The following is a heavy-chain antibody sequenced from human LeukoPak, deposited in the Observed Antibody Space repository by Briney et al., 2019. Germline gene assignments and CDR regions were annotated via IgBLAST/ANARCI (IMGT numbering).Heavy chain of an antibody. CDR3: AKGYSYGELGL. J-gene: IGHJ4*02. V-gene: IGHV3-30*02. CDR2: IRYDGNSK. Sequence: GGSLRLSCAASGFTFSSYGMHWVRQAPGKGLEWVAFIRYDGNSKNHAGSVKGRFTISRDDFKNTLYLQMSSLRAEDTAIYYCAKGYSYGELGLWGQGTLVTVSS. CDR1: GFTFSSYG. D-gene: IGHD5-18*01.